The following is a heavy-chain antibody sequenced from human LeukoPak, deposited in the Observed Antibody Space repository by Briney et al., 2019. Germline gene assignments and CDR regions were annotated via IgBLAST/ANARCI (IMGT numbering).Heavy chain of an antibody. CDR1: GASISSHY. CDR2: IHYSGST. J-gene: IGHJ5*02. V-gene: IGHV4-59*11. D-gene: IGHD6-13*01. Sequence: KPSETLSLTCSVSGASISSHYWSWIRQPPGKGLEWIGYIHYSGSTNCNPSLKSRVTISLDTSKNQFSLKLTSVTAADTAVYYCARHEGYSSSWFYLNWLDPWGQGTLVTVSS. CDR3: ARHEGYSSSWFYLNWLDP.